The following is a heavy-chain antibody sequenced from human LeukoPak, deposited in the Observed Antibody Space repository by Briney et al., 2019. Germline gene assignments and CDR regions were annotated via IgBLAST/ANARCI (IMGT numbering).Heavy chain of an antibody. CDR3: ARDRYDSSGYYWFDP. J-gene: IGHJ5*02. CDR2: INPSGGST. Sequence: ASVKVFCKASGYTLTSYYMHWVRQAPGQGLEWMGIINPSGGSTSYAQKFQGRVTMTRDTSTSTVYMELSSLRSEDTAVYYCARDRYDSSGYYWFDPWGQGTLVTVSS. V-gene: IGHV1-46*01. CDR1: GYTLTSYY. D-gene: IGHD3-22*01.